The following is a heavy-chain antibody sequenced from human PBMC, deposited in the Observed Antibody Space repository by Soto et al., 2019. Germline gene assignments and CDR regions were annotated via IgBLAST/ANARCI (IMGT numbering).Heavy chain of an antibody. D-gene: IGHD6-6*01. Sequence: PSETLSLTCTVSGGSISSGGYYWSWIRQHPGKGLEWIGYIYYSGSTYYNPSLKSRVTISVDTSKNQFSLKLSSVTAADTAVYYCCRRGKSSSSGSGMDVLGQGTSVTVSS. CDR1: GGSISSGGYY. CDR2: IYYSGST. J-gene: IGHJ6*02. V-gene: IGHV4-31*03. CDR3: CRRGKSSSSGSGMDV.